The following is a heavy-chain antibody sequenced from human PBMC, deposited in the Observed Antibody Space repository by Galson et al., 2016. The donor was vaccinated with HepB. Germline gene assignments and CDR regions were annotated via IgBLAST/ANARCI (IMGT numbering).Heavy chain of an antibody. CDR2: IYHSGTT. Sequence: TLSLTCAVSGGSISSSNWWSWVRQPPGKGLEWIGEIYHSGTTNYNPSLKSRVSISVDKSKNQFSLKLSSVTAADTAVYYCARAVKQRITIFGVVVNAFDIWGQGTMVTVSS. J-gene: IGHJ3*02. CDR3: ARAVKQRITIFGVVVNAFDI. D-gene: IGHD3-3*01. CDR1: GGSISSSNW. V-gene: IGHV4-4*02.